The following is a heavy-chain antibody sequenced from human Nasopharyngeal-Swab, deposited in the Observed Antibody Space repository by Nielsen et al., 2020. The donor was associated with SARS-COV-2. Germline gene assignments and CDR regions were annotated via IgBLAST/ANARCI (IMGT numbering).Heavy chain of an antibody. CDR2: INPSGGST. J-gene: IGHJ4*02. CDR1: GYSFTSYY. V-gene: IGHV1-46*01. Sequence: ASVKVSCKASGYSFTSYYMHWVRRAPGQGLEWLGIINPSGGSTSNAQKFQGRVTVTRETTTSTVYMELSSLRSEDKAVYYCARDVGGDSSGYSVAYRGEPLDYWGQGTLVTVSS. CDR3: ARDVGGDSSGYSVAYRGEPLDY. D-gene: IGHD3-22*01.